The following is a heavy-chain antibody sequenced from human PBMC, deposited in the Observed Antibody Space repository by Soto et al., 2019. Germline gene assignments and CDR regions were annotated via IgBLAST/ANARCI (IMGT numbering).Heavy chain of an antibody. CDR1: GFTFSSYE. J-gene: IGHJ6*02. CDR3: ARDWVALGYYYYGMDV. D-gene: IGHD5-12*01. Sequence: PGGSLRLSCAASGFTFSSYEMNWVRQAPGKGLEWVSYISSSGSTIYYADSVKGRFTISRDNAKNSLYLQMNSLRAEDTAVYYCARDWVALGYYYYGMDVWGQGTTVPSP. V-gene: IGHV3-48*03. CDR2: ISSSGSTI.